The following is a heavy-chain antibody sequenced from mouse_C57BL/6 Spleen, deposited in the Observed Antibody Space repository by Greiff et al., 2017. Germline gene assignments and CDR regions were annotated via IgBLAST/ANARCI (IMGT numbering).Heavy chain of an antibody. D-gene: IGHD2-14*01. CDR3: ARSGGYSAWFAY. J-gene: IGHJ3*01. CDR2: LNPGSGGT. Sequence: VKLMESGAELVRPGTSVKVSCTASGYAFPNYLIEWVKQRPGPGLEWIGVLNPGSGGTNYNEKFNGKATLTADQSSSTAYMQLSRLTSEDSAVYYCARSGGYSAWFAYWGQGTLVNVSA. V-gene: IGHV1-54*01. CDR1: GYAFPNYL.